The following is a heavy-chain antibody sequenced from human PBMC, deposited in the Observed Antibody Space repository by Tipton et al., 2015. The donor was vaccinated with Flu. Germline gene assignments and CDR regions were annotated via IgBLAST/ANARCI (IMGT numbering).Heavy chain of an antibody. D-gene: IGHD1-26*01. J-gene: IGHJ6*02. CDR2: IYYSGAT. Sequence: TLSLTCTVSGDSISSSNYYWGWIRQPPGKGLEWIGSIYYSGATYYSPSLKTRVTVSVDTSKNQFSLKLSSVTAADTAVYYCARDLGVSGSLFYYYYVMDVWGQGP. CDR3: ARDLGVSGSLFYYYYVMDV. CDR1: GDSISSSNYY. V-gene: IGHV4-39*07.